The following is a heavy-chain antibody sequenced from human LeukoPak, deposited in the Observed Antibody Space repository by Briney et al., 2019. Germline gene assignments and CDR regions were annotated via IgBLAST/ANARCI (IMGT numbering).Heavy chain of an antibody. D-gene: IGHD3-16*01. Sequence: KFQGRVPITRDTSASTAYMELSSLTSEDTAVYYCARDLYGDYFDYWGQGTLVTVSS. J-gene: IGHJ4*02. V-gene: IGHV1-3*01. CDR3: ARDLYGDYFDY.